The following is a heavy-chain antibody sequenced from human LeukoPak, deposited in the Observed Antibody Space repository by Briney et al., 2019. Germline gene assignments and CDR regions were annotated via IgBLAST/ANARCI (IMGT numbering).Heavy chain of an antibody. D-gene: IGHD1-26*01. CDR2: IIPIFGTA. CDR1: GGTFSSYA. CDR3: ARGNLPVGATRWGAFDI. V-gene: IGHV1-69*13. J-gene: IGHJ3*02. Sequence: GASVKVSCKASGGTFSSYAISWVRQAPGQGLEWMGGIIPIFGTANYAQKFQGRVTITADESTSTAYMELSSLRSEDTAVYYCARGNLPVGATRWGAFDIWGQGTMVTVSS.